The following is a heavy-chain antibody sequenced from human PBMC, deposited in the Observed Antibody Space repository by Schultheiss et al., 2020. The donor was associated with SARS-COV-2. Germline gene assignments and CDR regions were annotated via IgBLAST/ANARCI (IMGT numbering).Heavy chain of an antibody. Sequence: GGSLRLSCAASGFTLTNYLGKGLEWVSYISSSSTTIYYADSVKGRFTISRDNAKNTLYLQMNSLRAEDTAVYYCAKDLTIFGVVIILAFDIWGQGTMVTVSS. J-gene: IGHJ3*02. D-gene: IGHD3-3*01. CDR3: AKDLTIFGVVIILAFDI. V-gene: IGHV3-48*01. CDR1: GFTLTNY. CDR2: ISSSSTTI.